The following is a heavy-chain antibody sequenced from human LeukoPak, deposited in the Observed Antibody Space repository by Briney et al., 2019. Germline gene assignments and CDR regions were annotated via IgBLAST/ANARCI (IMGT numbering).Heavy chain of an antibody. CDR3: AKGWSSGWPYYFDY. J-gene: IGHJ4*02. V-gene: IGHV3-30*04. D-gene: IGHD6-19*01. Sequence: GSLRLSCAASGFTFSSYAMHWVRQAPGKGLEWVTVISYDGRNKYYADSVKGRFTISRDNSKNTLYLQMNSLRAEDTAVYYCAKGWSSGWPYYFDYWGQGTLVTVSS. CDR2: ISYDGRNK. CDR1: GFTFSSYA.